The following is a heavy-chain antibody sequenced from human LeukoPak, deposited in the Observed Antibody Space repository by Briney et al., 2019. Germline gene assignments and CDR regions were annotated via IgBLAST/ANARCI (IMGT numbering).Heavy chain of an antibody. J-gene: IGHJ5*02. CDR1: GFTFSSYA. Sequence: GGSLRLSCAASGFTFSSYAMSWVRQAPGKGLEWVSAISGSGGSTYYADSVKGRFTISRDNSKNTLYLQMNSLRGEDTAVYYCARTNSGWYGWFDPWGQGTLVTVSS. V-gene: IGHV3-23*01. D-gene: IGHD6-19*01. CDR3: ARTNSGWYGWFDP. CDR2: ISGSGGST.